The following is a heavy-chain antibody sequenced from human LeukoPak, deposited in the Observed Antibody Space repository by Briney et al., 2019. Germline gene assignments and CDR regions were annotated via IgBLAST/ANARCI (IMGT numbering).Heavy chain of an antibody. V-gene: IGHV1-8*01. CDR3: ARGAPGSYCSGGSCPYFDY. D-gene: IGHD2-15*01. CDR1: GYTFTSYD. J-gene: IGHJ4*02. CDR2: VNPNGGHT. Sequence: ASVKVSCKASGYTFTSYDVNWVRQATGQGLEWMGWVNPNGGHTGYAQKFQGRVTMTTNTSISTAYMELSSLRSEDTAVYYCARGAPGSYCSGGSCPYFDYWGQGTLVSVSS.